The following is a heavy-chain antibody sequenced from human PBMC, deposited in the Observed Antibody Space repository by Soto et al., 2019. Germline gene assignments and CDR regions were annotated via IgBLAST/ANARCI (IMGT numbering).Heavy chain of an antibody. D-gene: IGHD2-8*01. CDR1: GFTFRNHA. Sequence: EVQLLESGGGLVQPGGSLRLSCAVSGFTFRNHAMSWVRQAPGKGLEWVSPIGTIGYSTNYADSVEGRFTISRDDSKSTLDLQKNSLRADYTAVYYCVSWVSPHFDYWGQGTLVSVSS. CDR2: IGTIGYST. V-gene: IGHV3-23*01. CDR3: VSWVSPHFDY. J-gene: IGHJ4*02.